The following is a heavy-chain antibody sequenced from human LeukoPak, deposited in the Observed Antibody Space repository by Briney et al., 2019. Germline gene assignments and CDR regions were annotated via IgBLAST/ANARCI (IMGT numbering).Heavy chain of an antibody. J-gene: IGHJ4*02. CDR3: AKFGNSLDY. CDR2: VSGNGHHT. Sequence: GGSLRLSCAASGFTFTTYAMSWVRQASGKGLEWVSSVSGNGHHTYYADSVKGRFIISSDNSKNMVFLQMNSLRAEDTAVYYCAKFGNSLDYWGQGTLVTVSS. V-gene: IGHV3-23*01. D-gene: IGHD2-15*01. CDR1: GFTFTTYA.